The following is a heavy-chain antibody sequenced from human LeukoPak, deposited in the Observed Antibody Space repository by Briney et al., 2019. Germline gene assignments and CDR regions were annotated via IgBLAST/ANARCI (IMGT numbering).Heavy chain of an antibody. Sequence: GGSLRLSCAASGFSIRSYGMHWVRQAPGKGLEWVAVIWYDGSNKYYADSVKGRFTISRDNSKNTLYLQMNSLRAEDTAVYYCARDYGQLFFDYWGQGTLVTVSS. V-gene: IGHV3-33*08. J-gene: IGHJ4*02. CDR3: ARDYGQLFFDY. CDR1: GFSIRSYG. CDR2: IWYDGSNK. D-gene: IGHD6-13*01.